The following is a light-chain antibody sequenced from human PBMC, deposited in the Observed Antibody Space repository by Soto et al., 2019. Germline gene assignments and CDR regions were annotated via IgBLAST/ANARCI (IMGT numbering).Light chain of an antibody. CDR1: SSDVGSYNL. Sequence: QSVLTQPASVSGSPGQSITISCTGTSSDVGSYNLVSWYQQHPGKAPKLMIYEGSKRPSGVSNRFSGSKSGNTASLTISGLQAEDEADYYCSSYAGSNIYVFGTGTKVTVL. J-gene: IGLJ1*01. CDR3: SSYAGSNIYV. CDR2: EGS. V-gene: IGLV2-23*01.